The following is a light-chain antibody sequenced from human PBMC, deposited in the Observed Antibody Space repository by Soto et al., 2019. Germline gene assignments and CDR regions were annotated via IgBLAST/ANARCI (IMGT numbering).Light chain of an antibody. CDR2: KAS. V-gene: IGKV1-5*03. Sequence: DIQMTQSPSTLSASVGDRVTITCRASQSISSWLAWYQQKPGKAPKLLIYKASSLESGVPSRFSGSGSGTEFTLTISSLQPDDFATYYCQHSWGFGQGTKVEIK. CDR1: QSISSW. CDR3: QHSWG. J-gene: IGKJ1*01.